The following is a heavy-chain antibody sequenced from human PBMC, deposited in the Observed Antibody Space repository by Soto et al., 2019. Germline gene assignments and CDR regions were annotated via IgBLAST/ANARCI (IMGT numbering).Heavy chain of an antibody. V-gene: IGHV3-23*01. Sequence: EVQLLQSGGGLVQPGGSLRLSCAVSGFTFTTYGVTWVRKASGRGLEWVSGFSGYGGGTFYAASVKGRFTISRDNSTVYLHMNSLRPEDTAVYFCTRWNGYGDSWGQGTLVTVSS. CDR2: FSGYGGGT. CDR3: TRWNGYGDS. D-gene: IGHD4-17*01. CDR1: GFTFTTYG. J-gene: IGHJ5*02.